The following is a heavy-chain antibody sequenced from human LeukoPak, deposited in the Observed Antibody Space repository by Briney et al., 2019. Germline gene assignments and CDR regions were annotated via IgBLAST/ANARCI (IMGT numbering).Heavy chain of an antibody. CDR1: GFTFSSYA. J-gene: IGHJ6*02. Sequence: GGSLRLSCAASGFTFSSYAMHWVRQAPGKGLEWVAVISYDGSNKYYADSVKGRFTISRDSSKNTLYLQMNSLRAEDTAVYYCATHVDTAMVTYYYYYGMDVWGQGTTVTVSS. CDR3: ATHVDTAMVTYYYYYGMDV. D-gene: IGHD5-18*01. CDR2: ISYDGSNK. V-gene: IGHV3-30-3*01.